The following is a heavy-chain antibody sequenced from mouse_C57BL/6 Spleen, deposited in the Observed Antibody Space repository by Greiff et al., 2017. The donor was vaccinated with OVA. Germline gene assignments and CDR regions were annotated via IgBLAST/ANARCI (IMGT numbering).Heavy chain of an antibody. Sequence: EVQLVESEGGLVQPGSSMKLSCTASGFTFSDYYMAWVRQVPEKGLEWVANINYDGSSTYYLDSLKSRFIISRDNAKNILYLQMSSLKSEDTATYYCARGSNYAMDYWGQGTSGTVSS. CDR1: GFTFSDYY. CDR3: ARGSNYAMDY. J-gene: IGHJ4*01. D-gene: IGHD5-1*01. CDR2: INYDGSST. V-gene: IGHV5-16*01.